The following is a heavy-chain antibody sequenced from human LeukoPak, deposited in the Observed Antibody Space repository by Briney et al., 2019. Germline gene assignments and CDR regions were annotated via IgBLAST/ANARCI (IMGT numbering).Heavy chain of an antibody. V-gene: IGHV1-2*02. CDR3: ARPRVAIIATFHLDAFDI. Sequence: ASVKVSCKASGYTFTGYYIHWVRQAPGQGLEWMGWINPNSGVTHYAQKFQGRVTMTRDTSISTAYMELSRLRSDDTAVYFCARPRVAIIATFHLDAFDIWGQGTMVTVSS. D-gene: IGHD3-16*02. CDR2: INPNSGVT. CDR1: GYTFTGYY. J-gene: IGHJ3*02.